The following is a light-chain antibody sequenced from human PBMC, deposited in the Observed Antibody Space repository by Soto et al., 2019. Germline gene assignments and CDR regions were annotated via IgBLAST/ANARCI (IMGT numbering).Light chain of an antibody. Sequence: DIQMTQSPSIVSASVGARVTITCRANHAISPWLAWYQQRPGRAPKVLISKASSLQSGVPSRFRGSGSGTEFTLTINGLQPDDFATYYCEQYHSYPYTFGQGTKVEIK. V-gene: IGKV1-5*03. CDR3: EQYHSYPYT. CDR2: KAS. CDR1: HAISPW. J-gene: IGKJ2*01.